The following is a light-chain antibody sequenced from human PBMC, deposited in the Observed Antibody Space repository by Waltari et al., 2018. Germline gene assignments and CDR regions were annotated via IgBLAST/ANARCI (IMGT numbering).Light chain of an antibody. CDR2: AVV. J-gene: IGLJ1*01. Sequence: SALPQPASVSGSPGQSITIPCTRTRRDFSLFDYVPWYQQRPGKVPRLIICAVVKRPSGVSNRFSGSMSGYTATLTISGLQSEDEADYYCCSYTSSDTYVFGSGTTVTVL. V-gene: IGLV2-14*01. CDR1: RRDFSLFDY. CDR3: CSYTSSDTYV.